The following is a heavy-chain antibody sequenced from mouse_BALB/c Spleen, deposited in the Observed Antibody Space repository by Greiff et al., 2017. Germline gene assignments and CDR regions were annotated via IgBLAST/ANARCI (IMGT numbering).Heavy chain of an antibody. V-gene: IGHV5-6-3*01. J-gene: IGHJ1*01. Sequence: EVHLVESGGGLVQPGGSLKLSCAASGFTFSSYGMSWVRQTPDKRLELVATINSNGGSTYYPDSVKGRFTISRDNAKNTLYLQMSSLKSEDTAMYYCARERYYGSSYYWYFDVWGAGTTVTVSS. CDR2: INSNGGST. CDR3: ARERYYGSSYYWYFDV. D-gene: IGHD1-1*01. CDR1: GFTFSSYG.